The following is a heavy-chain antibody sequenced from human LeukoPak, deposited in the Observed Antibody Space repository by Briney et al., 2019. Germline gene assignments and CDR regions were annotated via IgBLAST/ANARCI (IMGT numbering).Heavy chain of an antibody. V-gene: IGHV4-4*07. J-gene: IGHJ4*02. Sequence: SETLSLTCTVSGGSISSYYWSWIRQPAGKGLEWIGRIYTSGSTNYNPSLKSRVTMSVDTSKNQFSLKMSSVTAADTAVYYCARGTHGSGSYWPPHRAYYFDYWGQGTLVTVSS. CDR3: ARGTHGSGSYWPPHRAYYFDY. D-gene: IGHD3-10*01. CDR1: GGSISSYY. CDR2: IYTSGST.